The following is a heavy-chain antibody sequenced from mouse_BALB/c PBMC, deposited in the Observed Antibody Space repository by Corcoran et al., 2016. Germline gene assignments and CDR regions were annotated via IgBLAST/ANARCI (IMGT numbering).Heavy chain of an antibody. CDR1: GFNIKDTY. CDR2: IDPANGNT. CDR3: ARSWDVDY. D-gene: IGHD4-1*01. Sequence: EVQLQQSGAELVKPGASVKLSCTASGFNIKDTYMHWVKQRPEQGLEWIGRIDPANGNTKYDPKFQGKATITADTSSNTSYLQLSSLTSEDTAVYYCARSWDVDYWGQGTTLTVSS. J-gene: IGHJ2*01. V-gene: IGHV14-3*02.